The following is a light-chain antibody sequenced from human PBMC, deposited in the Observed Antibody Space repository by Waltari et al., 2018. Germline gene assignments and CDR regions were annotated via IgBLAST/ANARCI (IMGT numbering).Light chain of an antibody. Sequence: EIVLPQSPATLSLSPGQRASLSCRASQSVSGYLAWYQQKPGQAPRLLIYDSSTRATGIPARFSGSGSGTDFTLTISSLEPEDFAVYYCQQRSNWPITFGQGTRLEIK. CDR2: DSS. CDR1: QSVSGY. CDR3: QQRSNWPIT. V-gene: IGKV3-11*01. J-gene: IGKJ5*01.